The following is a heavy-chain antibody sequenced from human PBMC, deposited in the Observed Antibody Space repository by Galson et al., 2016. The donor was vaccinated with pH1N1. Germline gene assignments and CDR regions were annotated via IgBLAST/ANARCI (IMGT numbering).Heavy chain of an antibody. Sequence: SLRLSCAASGFTFSDYYMSWIRQAPGKGLEWVSYISSSGSTIYYADSVKGRFTISRDNAKNSLYLQMNSLRAEYTAVYYCARLWFGEYTNYFDPWGQGTLVTVSS. CDR3: ARLWFGEYTNYFDP. CDR1: GFTFSDYY. V-gene: IGHV3-11*01. J-gene: IGHJ5*02. D-gene: IGHD3-10*01. CDR2: ISSSGSTI.